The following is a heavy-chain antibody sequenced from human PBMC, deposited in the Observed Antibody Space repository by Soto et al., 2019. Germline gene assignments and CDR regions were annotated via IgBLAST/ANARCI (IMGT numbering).Heavy chain of an antibody. D-gene: IGHD2-8*01. CDR1: GGSISGHY. J-gene: IGHJ4*02. CDR2: IYDSGST. CDR3: ARYYCTTDACYYFDS. Sequence: SETLSLTCTVSGGSISGHYWSWIRQPPGKGLEWIGYIYDSGSTNYKPSLKSRVTISVDTSKNQLSLKLNSVTAADTAVYYCARYYCTTDACYYFDSWGQGTLVTVSS. V-gene: IGHV4-59*11.